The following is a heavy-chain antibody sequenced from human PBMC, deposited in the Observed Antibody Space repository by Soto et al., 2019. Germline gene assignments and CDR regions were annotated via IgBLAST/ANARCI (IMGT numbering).Heavy chain of an antibody. V-gene: IGHV4-30-4*01. J-gene: IGHJ4*02. D-gene: IGHD2-15*01. CDR3: ARGLLAYGGNPYFDS. CDR2: IYYSGGT. CDR1: GGPMTSGAYY. Sequence: SETLSLTCSVSGGPMTSGAYYWSWIRQPPGEGLEWMGYIYYSGGTSSSPSLESRLTLSVDTSRNQFSLKLRSVTAADTAVYYCARGLLAYGGNPYFDSWGQGTLVTVSS.